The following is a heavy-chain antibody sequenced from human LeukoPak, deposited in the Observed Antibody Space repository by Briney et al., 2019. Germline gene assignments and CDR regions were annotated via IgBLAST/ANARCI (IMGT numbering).Heavy chain of an antibody. D-gene: IGHD4-11*01. V-gene: IGHV4-38-2*01. CDR1: GYSISSGYY. Sequence: PSETLSLTCAVSGYSISSGYYWGWIRQPPGKGLEWIGSIYHSGSTYYNPSLKSRVTISVDTSKNQFSLKLSSVTAADTAVYYCARTGKQTTVLNWLDPWGQGTLVTVSS. CDR3: ARTGKQTTVLNWLDP. J-gene: IGHJ5*02. CDR2: IYHSGST.